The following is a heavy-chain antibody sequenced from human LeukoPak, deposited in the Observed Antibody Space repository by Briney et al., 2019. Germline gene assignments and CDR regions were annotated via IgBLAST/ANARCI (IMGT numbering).Heavy chain of an antibody. Sequence: GASVKVSCKASGYTFTGYYMHWVRQAPGQGLEWMGWINPNSGGTNYAQKFQGRVTMTRDTSINTAYMELSRLRSDDTAVYYCARDASTSEQQLVRFDYWGQGTLVTVSS. CDR3: ARDASTSEQQLVRFDY. CDR2: INPNSGGT. CDR1: GYTFTGYY. V-gene: IGHV1-2*02. D-gene: IGHD6-13*01. J-gene: IGHJ4*02.